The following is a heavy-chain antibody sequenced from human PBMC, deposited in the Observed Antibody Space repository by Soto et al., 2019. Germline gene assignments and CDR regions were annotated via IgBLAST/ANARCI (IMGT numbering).Heavy chain of an antibody. CDR3: ARDCSGGSCYSSHYYGMDV. J-gene: IGHJ6*02. V-gene: IGHV4-30-4*01. D-gene: IGHD2-15*01. CDR1: GGSISSGDYY. CDR2: IYYSGST. Sequence: SETLSLTCTVSGGSISSGDYYWSWIRQPPGKGLEWIGYIYYSGSTCYNPSLKSRVTISVDTSKNQFSLKLSSVTAADTAVYYCARDCSGGSCYSSHYYGMDVRGQGTTVTVSS.